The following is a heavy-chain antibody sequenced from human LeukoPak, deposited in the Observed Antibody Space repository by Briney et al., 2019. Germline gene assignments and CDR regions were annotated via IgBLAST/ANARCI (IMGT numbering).Heavy chain of an antibody. CDR1: GFTFSSYA. D-gene: IGHD3-22*01. Sequence: GGSLRLSCAASGFTFSSYAMSWVRQAPGKGLEWVSAISGSGGSTYYADSVKGRFTISRDNSKNTLYLQMNSLRAEDTAVYYCTKLSPRGSEVVVITSFDYWGQGTLVTVSS. J-gene: IGHJ4*02. CDR2: ISGSGGST. CDR3: TKLSPRGSEVVVITSFDY. V-gene: IGHV3-23*01.